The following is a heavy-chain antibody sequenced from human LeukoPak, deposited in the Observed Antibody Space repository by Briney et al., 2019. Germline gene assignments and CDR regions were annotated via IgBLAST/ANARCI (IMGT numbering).Heavy chain of an antibody. CDR2: INPSGGST. V-gene: IGHV1-46*01. CDR1: GYTFTSYY. Sequence: GASVKVSCKASGYTFTSYYMHWVRQAPGQGLEWMGIINPSGGSTSYAQKFQGRVTMTRDTSTSTVYMELSSLRSEDTAVYYCAREGRYSYGPRYYYMDVWGKGTTATVSS. D-gene: IGHD5-18*01. CDR3: AREGRYSYGPRYYYMDV. J-gene: IGHJ6*03.